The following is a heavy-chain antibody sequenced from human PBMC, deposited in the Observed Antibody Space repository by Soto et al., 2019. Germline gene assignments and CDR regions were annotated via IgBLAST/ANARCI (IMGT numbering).Heavy chain of an antibody. J-gene: IGHJ6*03. D-gene: IGHD4-17*01. Sequence: QVQLVQSGAEVKKPGASVKVSCKASGYTFTSYGISWVRQAPGQGLEWMGWISAYNGNTNYAQKLQGRVTMTTDTSTSTAYMELRSLRSDDTAVYYCARVPQLPIDDYGDYLDYYYYYMDVWGKGTTVTVSS. V-gene: IGHV1-18*01. CDR3: ARVPQLPIDDYGDYLDYYYYYMDV. CDR2: ISAYNGNT. CDR1: GYTFTSYG.